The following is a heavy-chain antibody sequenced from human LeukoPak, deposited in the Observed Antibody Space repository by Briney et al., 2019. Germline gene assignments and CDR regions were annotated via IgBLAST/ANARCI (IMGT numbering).Heavy chain of an antibody. Sequence: ASVKVSCKASGYTFTGYYMHWVRQAPGQGLEWMGWINPNSGGTNYAQKFQGRVTVTRDTSISTAYMELSRLRSDDTAVYYCARGSFKVVGATERFDYYFDYWGQGTLVTVSS. D-gene: IGHD1-26*01. CDR2: INPNSGGT. J-gene: IGHJ4*02. V-gene: IGHV1-2*02. CDR1: GYTFTGYY. CDR3: ARGSFKVVGATERFDYYFDY.